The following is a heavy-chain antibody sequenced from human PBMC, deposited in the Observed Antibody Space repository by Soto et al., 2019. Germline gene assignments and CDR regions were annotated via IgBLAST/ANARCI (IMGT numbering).Heavy chain of an antibody. CDR3: ASIDYLGPQVDP. Sequence: WETLSLTFTVSVRSIRSSCQYSGWIRQPQGKGLEWIGSSYAKGGTFYNWYLQSRVTISVDTSKNQFTLKLSSVNAADTAMYYCASIDYLGPQVDPWGQGTLVTVSS. D-gene: IGHD4-17*01. J-gene: IGHJ5*02. V-gene: IGHV4-39*01. CDR2: SYAKGGT. CDR1: VRSIRSSCQY.